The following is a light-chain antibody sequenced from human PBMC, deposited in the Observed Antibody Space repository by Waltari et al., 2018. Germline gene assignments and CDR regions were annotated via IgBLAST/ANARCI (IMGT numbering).Light chain of an antibody. CDR1: SSNIGTNY. CDR3: AAWDDSLSGGL. CDR2: KNN. J-gene: IGLJ3*02. Sequence: QSVLTQPPSASGTPGQRVTISCSGGSSNIGTNYVYWYQQLPGTAPKLLIYKNNQGPSGVPDRCSASRSGSSASLAISGLRSEDEADYYCAAWDDSLSGGLFGGGTKLTVL. V-gene: IGLV1-47*01.